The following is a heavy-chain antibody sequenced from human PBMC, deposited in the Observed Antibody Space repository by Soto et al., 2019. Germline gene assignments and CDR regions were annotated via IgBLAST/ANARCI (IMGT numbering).Heavy chain of an antibody. V-gene: IGHV3-30-3*01. CDR1: GFTFSSYA. D-gene: IGHD3-10*01. CDR3: ARPDYGSGSYPDY. Sequence: QVQLLESGGGVVQPGRSLRLSCAASGFTFSSYAMQWVRQAPGKGLEWVAVISYDGSNKYYADSVKGRFTISRDNSKNPLYLQMNSLRAEDTAVYYCARPDYGSGSYPDYWGQGTLVTVSS. J-gene: IGHJ4*02. CDR2: ISYDGSNK.